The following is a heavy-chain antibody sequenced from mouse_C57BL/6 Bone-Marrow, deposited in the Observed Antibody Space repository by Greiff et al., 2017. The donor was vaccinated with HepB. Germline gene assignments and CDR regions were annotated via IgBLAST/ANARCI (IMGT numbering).Heavy chain of an antibody. J-gene: IGHJ3*01. V-gene: IGHV3-8*01. D-gene: IGHD2-5*01. CDR3: ASSYSNYVSWFAY. CDR1: GYSITSYY. CDR2: ISYSGST. Sequence: EVKLVESGPGLAKPSQTLSLTCSVTGYSITSYYWNWIRKFPGNKLEYMGYISYSGSTYYNPSLKSRISITRDTSKNQYYLQLNSVTTEDTATYYCASSYSNYVSWFAYWGQGTLVTVSA.